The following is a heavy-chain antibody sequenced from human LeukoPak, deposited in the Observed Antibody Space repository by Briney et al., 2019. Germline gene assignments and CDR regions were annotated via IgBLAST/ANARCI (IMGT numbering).Heavy chain of an antibody. Sequence: PETLSLTCAVHGGSFSGYYWSWIRQPPGKGLEWIGEINHSGSTNYNPSLKSRVTISVDTAKNQFSLKLSSVTAAGTAVYYCASGSYGKSVHFDYWGRGTLVTVSS. J-gene: IGHJ4*02. CDR1: GGSFSGYY. V-gene: IGHV4-34*01. D-gene: IGHD5-18*01. CDR3: ASGSYGKSVHFDY. CDR2: INHSGST.